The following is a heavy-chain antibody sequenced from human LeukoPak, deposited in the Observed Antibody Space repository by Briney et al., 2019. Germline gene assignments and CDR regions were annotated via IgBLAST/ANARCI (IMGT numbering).Heavy chain of an antibody. J-gene: IGHJ4*02. D-gene: IGHD2-8*01. Sequence: GGSLRLSCAASGFTSSDHYMDWVRQAPGKGLEWVGRIKNKADSYTTEYATSVKGRFTISRNDSKNSLYLQMNSLKTEDTAVYYCASLIRDSWGQGTLVTVSS. CDR1: GFTSSDHY. V-gene: IGHV3-72*01. CDR2: IKNKADSYTT. CDR3: ASLIRDS.